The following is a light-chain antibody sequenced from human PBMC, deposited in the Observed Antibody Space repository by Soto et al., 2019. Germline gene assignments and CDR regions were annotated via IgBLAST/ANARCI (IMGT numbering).Light chain of an antibody. CDR1: QSVASSF. Sequence: EIVLTQSAGTLSLSPGERATLSCRASQSVASSFLAWYQQKPGQAPRLLIYGASSRATGIPDRFSGSGSGTEFTLTISRLDPGDFAVYYCQQYGSSPITFGQGTRLEI. J-gene: IGKJ5*01. V-gene: IGKV3-20*01. CDR2: GAS. CDR3: QQYGSSPIT.